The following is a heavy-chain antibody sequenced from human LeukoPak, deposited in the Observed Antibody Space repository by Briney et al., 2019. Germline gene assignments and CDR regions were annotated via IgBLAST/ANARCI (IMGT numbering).Heavy chain of an antibody. V-gene: IGHV1-24*01. J-gene: IGHJ4*02. D-gene: IGHD3-22*01. Sequence: GASVKVSCKASGYTFTGYYIHWVRQAPGQGLEWMGGFDPEDGETIYAQKFQGRVTMTEDTSTDTAYMELSSLRSEDTAVYYCATTNYYDSSGLDYWGQGTLVTVSS. CDR2: FDPEDGET. CDR3: ATTNYYDSSGLDY. CDR1: GYTFTGYY.